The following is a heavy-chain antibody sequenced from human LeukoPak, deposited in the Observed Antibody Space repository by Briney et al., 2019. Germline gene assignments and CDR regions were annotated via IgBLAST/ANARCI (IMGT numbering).Heavy chain of an antibody. D-gene: IGHD4-17*01. CDR2: INPNSGGT. V-gene: IGHV1-2*02. J-gene: IGHJ4*02. CDR3: ARGLSVRTTVTTLFNS. Sequence: ASVKVSCKASGYTFTGYYMHWVRQAPGQGPEWMGWINPNSGGTKNAQKFQGRVTMTRDTSISTAYMELSRLRSDDTAAYYCARGLSVRTTVTTLFNSWGQGTLITVSS. CDR1: GYTFTGYY.